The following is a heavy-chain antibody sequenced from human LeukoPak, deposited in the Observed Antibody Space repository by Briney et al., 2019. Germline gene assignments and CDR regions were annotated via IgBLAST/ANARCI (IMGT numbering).Heavy chain of an antibody. Sequence: GGSLRLSCAASGFSFDDYGMSWVRQGPGKGLEWVSGINWNGGSTGYADSVKGRFTISRDNAKNSLYLEMSSLRAEDTALYYCARVSDPVMYYNYHMDVWGQGTLVTVSS. CDR1: GFSFDDYG. V-gene: IGHV3-20*04. D-gene: IGHD2/OR15-2a*01. CDR3: ARVSDPVMYYNYHMDV. J-gene: IGHJ6*03. CDR2: INWNGGST.